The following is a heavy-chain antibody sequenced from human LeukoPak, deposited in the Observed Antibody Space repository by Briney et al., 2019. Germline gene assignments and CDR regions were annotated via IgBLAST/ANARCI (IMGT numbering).Heavy chain of an antibody. Sequence: GGSLRLSCAASGFTFSSYEMNWVRQAAGRGLEWVSCIGNTGRTIYYADSVKGRFTISRDDAKNSLYLRMNNLRAEDTAAYYCARDRDCGTTTCSVDYWGQGTLVTVSS. CDR1: GFTFSSYE. CDR3: ARDRDCGTTTCSVDY. J-gene: IGHJ4*02. D-gene: IGHD2-2*01. V-gene: IGHV3-48*03. CDR2: IGNTGRTI.